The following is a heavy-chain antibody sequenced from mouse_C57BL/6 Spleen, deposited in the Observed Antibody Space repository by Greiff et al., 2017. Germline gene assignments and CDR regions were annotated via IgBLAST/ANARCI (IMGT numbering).Heavy chain of an antibody. D-gene: IGHD2-2*01. V-gene: IGHV1-5*01. Sequence: VQLKESGTVLARPGASVKMSCKTSGYTFTSYCMHWVKQRPGQGLEWIGAIYPGNSDTCYNEKFKGKAKLTAVTSASTAYMELSSLTREDSAVYSGAKVIYYGSSYYSEAYWGQGTLVTVSA. CDR3: AKVIYYGSSYYSEAY. J-gene: IGHJ4*01. CDR1: GYTFTSYC. CDR2: IYPGNSDT.